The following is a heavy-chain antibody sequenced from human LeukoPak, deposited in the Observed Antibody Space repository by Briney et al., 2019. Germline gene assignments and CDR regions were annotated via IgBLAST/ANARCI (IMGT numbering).Heavy chain of an antibody. V-gene: IGHV1-18*01. CDR2: ISAYSGST. CDR3: ARAQFRDYYFDY. Sequence: GASVKVSCKASGYSFATYGFSWVRQAPGQGLEWMGWISAYSGSTNYARKFQGRVTTTTDTSTGTAYMELRSLRSDDTAVYFCARAQFRDYYFDYWGRGTLVTVSS. D-gene: IGHD3-10*01. J-gene: IGHJ4*02. CDR1: GYSFATYG.